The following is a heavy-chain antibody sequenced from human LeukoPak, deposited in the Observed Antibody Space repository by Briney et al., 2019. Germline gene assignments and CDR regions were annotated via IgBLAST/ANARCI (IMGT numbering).Heavy chain of an antibody. CDR2: INHSGST. CDR3: ARGSSSSWTHYYYYYYMDV. CDR1: GGSFSGYY. V-gene: IGHV4-34*01. J-gene: IGHJ6*03. D-gene: IGHD6-13*01. Sequence: SETPSLTCAVYGGSFSGYYWSWIRQPPGKGLEWIGEINHSGSTNYNPSLKSRVTISVDTSKNQFSLKLSSVTAADTAVYYCARGSSSSWTHYYYYYYMDVWGKGTTVTISS.